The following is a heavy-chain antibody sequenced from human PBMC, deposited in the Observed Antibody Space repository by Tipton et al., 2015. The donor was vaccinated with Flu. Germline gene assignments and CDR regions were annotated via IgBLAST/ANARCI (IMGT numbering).Heavy chain of an antibody. CDR3: ARDLEHSSTYFSSHGRRYAMDV. V-gene: IGHV4-30-4*01. J-gene: IGHJ6*02. D-gene: IGHD3-3*01. CDR1: GGSINNGDSY. CDR2: IYYSGRT. Sequence: GLVKPSQTLSLTCTVSGGSINNGDSYWNWIRQPPGKGLEWLGYIYYSGRTYYNPSLKSRLTISLDTSKNLFSLNLTSVTAADTAVYYCARDLEHSSTYFSSHGRRYAMDVWGQGTTVTVSS.